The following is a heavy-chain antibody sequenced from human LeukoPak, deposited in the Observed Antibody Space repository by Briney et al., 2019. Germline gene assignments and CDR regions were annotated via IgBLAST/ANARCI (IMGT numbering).Heavy chain of an antibody. J-gene: IGHJ4*02. Sequence: PGGSLRLSCAASGFTFSDYYTTWIRQAPGKGLEWVSHISSGGRTIYYADSVKGRFTISRDNAKNSLYLQMNSLRAEDTAVYYCARTGTYYYDTWGQGTLVTVSS. D-gene: IGHD3-22*01. V-gene: IGHV3-11*01. CDR2: ISSGGRTI. CDR3: ARTGTYYYDT. CDR1: GFTFSDYY.